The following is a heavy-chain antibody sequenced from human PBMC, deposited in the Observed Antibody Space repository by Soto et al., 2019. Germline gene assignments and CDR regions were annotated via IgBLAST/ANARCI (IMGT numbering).Heavy chain of an antibody. CDR3: ARDPPDYGSGSSSDINFDY. D-gene: IGHD3-10*01. CDR1: GGTFSSYA. Sequence: SVKVSCKASGGTFSSYAISWVRQAPGQGLEWMGGIIPIFGTANYAQKFQGRVTITADESTSTAYMELSSLRSEDTAVYYCARDPPDYGSGSSSDINFDYWGQGNLVTVSS. CDR2: IIPIFGTA. J-gene: IGHJ4*02. V-gene: IGHV1-69*13.